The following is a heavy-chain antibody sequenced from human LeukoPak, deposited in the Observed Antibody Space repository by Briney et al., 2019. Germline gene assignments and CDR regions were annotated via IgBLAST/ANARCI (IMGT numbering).Heavy chain of an antibody. Sequence: ASVKVSCKASGYTFTSYGISWVRQAPGQGLEWMGWISAYNGNTNYAQKLQGRVTMTTDTSTSTAYMELRSLRSDDTAVYYCARGIAAAGTSGGSYYFDYWGQGTLVTVSS. CDR2: ISAYNGNT. V-gene: IGHV1-18*01. CDR1: GYTFTSYG. CDR3: ARGIAAAGTSGGSYYFDY. D-gene: IGHD6-13*01. J-gene: IGHJ4*02.